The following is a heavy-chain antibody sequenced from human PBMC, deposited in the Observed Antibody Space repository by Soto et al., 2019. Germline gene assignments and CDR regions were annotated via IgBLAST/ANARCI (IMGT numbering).Heavy chain of an antibody. CDR3: TREASTWGFAFNL. CDR1: GYTFSNYA. Sequence: EVQLLESGGGLVQPGGSLRLSCAASGYTFSNYAMSWVRQAPGKGLQWVSTIFGSGAPTHYADSVKGRFAISRDNSNNTLFIQMNTLNDEDTAVYYCTREASTWGFAFNLWGQGTRVAVSS. V-gene: IGHV3-23*01. D-gene: IGHD3-16*01. CDR2: IFGSGAPT. J-gene: IGHJ3*01.